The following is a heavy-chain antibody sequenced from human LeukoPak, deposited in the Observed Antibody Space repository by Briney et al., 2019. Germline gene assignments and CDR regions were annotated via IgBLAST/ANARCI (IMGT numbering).Heavy chain of an antibody. J-gene: IGHJ4*02. V-gene: IGHV3-30*03. CDR3: ARDRAWNYFDY. D-gene: IGHD3-3*01. CDR1: GFTFSRHG. CDR2: ISNDGSRK. Sequence: GGSLRLSCAPSGFTFSRHGMHWVRQAPGKGLEWVAIISNDGSRKYYAHSVEGRFTISRDNSKNTLYLQMDSLRAEDTAVYYCARDRAWNYFDYWGQGTLVTVSS.